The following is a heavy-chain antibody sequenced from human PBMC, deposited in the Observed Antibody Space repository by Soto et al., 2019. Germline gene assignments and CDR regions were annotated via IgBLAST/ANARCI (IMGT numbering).Heavy chain of an antibody. CDR1: GFTFSSYA. D-gene: IGHD6-13*01. J-gene: IGHJ4*02. V-gene: IGHV3-30-3*01. Sequence: QVQLVESGGGVVQPGRSLRLSCAASGFTFSSYAMHWVCQAPGKGLEWVAVISYDGSNKYYADSVKGRFTISRDNSKNTLYLQMNSLRAEDTAVYYCASGYSSSSGRAVDFDYWGQGTLVTVSS. CDR2: ISYDGSNK. CDR3: ASGYSSSSGRAVDFDY.